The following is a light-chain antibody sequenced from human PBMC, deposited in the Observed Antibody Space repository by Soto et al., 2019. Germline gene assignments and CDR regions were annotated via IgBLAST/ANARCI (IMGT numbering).Light chain of an antibody. CDR2: DVI. J-gene: IGLJ1*01. V-gene: IGLV2-14*03. Sequence: QSALTQPASVSGSPGQSITISCTGTSSDIGGYNYVSWYQQHPGKAPKLMIYDVIHRPSGVSNRFSGSKSGNTASLTISGLQAEDEADYYCSSYTSNSTPLVFGTGTKLTV. CDR1: SSDIGGYNY. CDR3: SSYTSNSTPLV.